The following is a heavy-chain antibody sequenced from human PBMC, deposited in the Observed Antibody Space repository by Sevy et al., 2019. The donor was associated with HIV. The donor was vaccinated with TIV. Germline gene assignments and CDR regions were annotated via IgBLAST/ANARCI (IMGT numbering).Heavy chain of an antibody. CDR1: GFTFGSYA. V-gene: IGHV3-30-3*01. CDR2: ISYVGSRK. CDR3: ARERDRQALNV. Sequence: GGSLRLSCAASGFTFGSYAMHWVRQAPGKGLDWLAFISYVGSRKYYADSVKGRFTISRDNSKNTLFMQVNSLRAEDTALYYCARERDRQALNVWGQGTMVTVSS. J-gene: IGHJ3*01.